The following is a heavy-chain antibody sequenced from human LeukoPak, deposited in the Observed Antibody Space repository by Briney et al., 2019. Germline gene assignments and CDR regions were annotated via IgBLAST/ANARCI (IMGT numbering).Heavy chain of an antibody. Sequence: PGGSLRLSCAASGFTVSSNYMSWVRQAPGKGLEWVSVIYSGGSTYYADSVKGRFTISRDNSKNTLYLQMNSLRAEDTAMYYCARAHLSSSSTDYMDVWGKGTTVTVSS. CDR2: IYSGGST. CDR1: GFTVSSNY. D-gene: IGHD6-6*01. J-gene: IGHJ6*03. V-gene: IGHV3-53*05. CDR3: ARAHLSSSSTDYMDV.